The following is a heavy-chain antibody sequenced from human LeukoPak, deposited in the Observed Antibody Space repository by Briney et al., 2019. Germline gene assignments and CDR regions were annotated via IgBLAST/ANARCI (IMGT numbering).Heavy chain of an antibody. D-gene: IGHD3/OR15-3a*01. Sequence: VASVKVSCKASGGTFSSYAISWVRQAPGQGLEWMGRIIPIFGTANYAQKFQGRVTITTDESTSTAYMELSSLRSEDTAVYYCARDCWTGDPCDWFDPWGQGTLVTVSS. J-gene: IGHJ5*02. CDR2: IIPIFGTA. CDR1: GGTFSSYA. CDR3: ARDCWTGDPCDWFDP. V-gene: IGHV1-69*05.